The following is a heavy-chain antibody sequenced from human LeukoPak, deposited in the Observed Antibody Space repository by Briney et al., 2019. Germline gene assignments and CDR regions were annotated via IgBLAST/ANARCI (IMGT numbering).Heavy chain of an antibody. Sequence: GGSLRLSCAASGFTFSTYAMYWARQAPGKGLEWVSSIVGSGGSTYYADSVKGRFTISRDNSKNTLYLQMNSLRAEDTALYYCAKDGSSAWSCFDSWGRGTLVTVSS. CDR3: AKDGSSAWSCFDS. CDR2: IVGSGGST. D-gene: IGHD6-19*01. CDR1: GFTFSTYA. J-gene: IGHJ4*02. V-gene: IGHV3-23*01.